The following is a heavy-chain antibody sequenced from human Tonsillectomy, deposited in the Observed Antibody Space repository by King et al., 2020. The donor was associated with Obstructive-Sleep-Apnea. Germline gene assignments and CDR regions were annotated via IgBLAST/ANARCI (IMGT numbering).Heavy chain of an antibody. CDR2: IYSGGTT. D-gene: IGHD3/OR15-3a*01. Sequence: VQLVESGGGLVQPEGSVRLSCAASGFNVSSNYMSWVRQAPGKGLEWGSVIYSGGTTYYADSVKGRLTISRDNSKNTLHLQMNSLRAEDTALYYCARAPFIWTDYDQSWYFDLWGRGTQVPVSS. J-gene: IGHJ2*01. CDR3: ARAPFIWTDYDQSWYFDL. V-gene: IGHV3-66*01. CDR1: GFNVSSNY.